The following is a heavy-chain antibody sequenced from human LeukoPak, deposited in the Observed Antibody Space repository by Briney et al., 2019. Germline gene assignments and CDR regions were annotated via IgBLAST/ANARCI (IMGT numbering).Heavy chain of an antibody. J-gene: IGHJ4*02. D-gene: IGHD2-2*01. CDR2: ISAYNGNT. CDR1: GYTFTSYG. Sequence: ASVKVSCKASGYTFTSYGISWVRQAPGQGLEWMGWISAYNGNTNYAQKLQGRVTMTTDTSTSTAYMELRSLRSDDTAVYYCVRSRCSSTSCYGDLDYWGQGTLVTVSS. V-gene: IGHV1-18*01. CDR3: VRSRCSSTSCYGDLDY.